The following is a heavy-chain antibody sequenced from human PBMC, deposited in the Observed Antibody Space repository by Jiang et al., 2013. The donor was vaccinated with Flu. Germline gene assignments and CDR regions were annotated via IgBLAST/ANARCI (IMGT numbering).Heavy chain of an antibody. J-gene: IGHJ3*02. V-gene: IGHV3-53*01. Sequence: VQLVESGGGLIQPGGSLRLSCAASGFTVSSNYMSWVRQAPGKGLEWVSVIYSGGSTYYADSVKGRFTISRDNSKNTLYLQMNSLRAEDTAVYYCARGGYGSGSYYNPFAFDIWGQGTMGHRLF. CDR3: ARGGYGSGSYYNPFAFDI. CDR1: GFTVSSNY. CDR2: IYSGGST. D-gene: IGHD3-10*01.